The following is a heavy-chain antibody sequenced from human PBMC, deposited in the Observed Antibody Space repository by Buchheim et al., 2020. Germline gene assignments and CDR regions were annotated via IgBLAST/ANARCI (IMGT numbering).Heavy chain of an antibody. J-gene: IGHJ6*02. CDR3: ARDRYCTSTSCLPFPVV. D-gene: IGHD2-2*01. Sequence: EVQLLESGGGLVQPGGSPRLSCAASGFTFSSYPMSWVRQAPGKGLEWVLAISGSGAGTSYADSVKGRFTMSRDNSENTLYLQMSSLRVEDTAAYHCARDRYCTSTSCLPFPVVWGQGTT. V-gene: IGHV3-23*01. CDR1: GFTFSSYP. CDR2: ISGSGAGT.